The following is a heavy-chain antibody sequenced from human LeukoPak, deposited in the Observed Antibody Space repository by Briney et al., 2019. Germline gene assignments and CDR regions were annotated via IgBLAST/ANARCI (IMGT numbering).Heavy chain of an antibody. CDR3: AKNGRGYSSDYFDY. CDR1: GFTFSSYA. Sequence: GGSLRLSCAASGFTFSSYAMSWVRQAPGKGLEWVSAISGSGGSTYYADSVKGRSTISRDNSKNTLYLQMNTLRAGDTAVSSCAKNGRGYSSDYFDYWGQGTLVTVSS. CDR2: ISGSGGST. D-gene: IGHD5-18*01. V-gene: IGHV3-23*01. J-gene: IGHJ4*02.